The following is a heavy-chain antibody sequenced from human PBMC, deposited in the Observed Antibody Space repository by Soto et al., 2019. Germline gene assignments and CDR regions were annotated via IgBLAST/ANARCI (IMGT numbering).Heavy chain of an antibody. J-gene: IGHJ6*02. V-gene: IGHV4-31*03. D-gene: IGHD3-16*01. CDR3: ARAPGGLDYGMDV. Sequence: KPSETLSLTCTVSGGSISSGGYYWSWIRQHPGKGLEWIGYIYYSGSTYYNPSLKSRVTISVDTSKNQFSLKLSSVTAADTAVYYCARAPGGLDYGMDVWGQGTTVTVSS. CDR1: GGSISSGGYY. CDR2: IYYSGST.